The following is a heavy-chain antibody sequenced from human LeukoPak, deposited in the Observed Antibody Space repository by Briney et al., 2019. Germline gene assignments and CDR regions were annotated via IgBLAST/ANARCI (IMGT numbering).Heavy chain of an antibody. CDR2: ITSRCSDI. Sequence: GRSLSLSCAASGFLYRGYTMNWVRQAPAKGLEWGSSITSRCSDIYYADSVKGRFTIARDNAKNSLYLQMNSLRAEDTAVYFCARALYYDILTGYQSHSYYFNYWGQGTLVTVSS. J-gene: IGHJ4*02. V-gene: IGHV3-21*01. D-gene: IGHD3-9*01. CDR1: GFLYRGYT. CDR3: ARALYYDILTGYQSHSYYFNY.